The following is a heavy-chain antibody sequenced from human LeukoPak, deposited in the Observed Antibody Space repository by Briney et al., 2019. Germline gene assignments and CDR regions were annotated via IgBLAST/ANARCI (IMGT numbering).Heavy chain of an antibody. J-gene: IGHJ4*02. D-gene: IGHD6-6*01. CDR2: ISSSSSYI. V-gene: IGHV3-21*01. CDR1: GFTFSSYS. CDR3: AKDSIESIAAPGDY. Sequence: GGSLRLSCAASGFTFSSYSMNWVRQAPGKGLEWVSSISSSSSYIYYADSVKGRFTISRDNSKNTLYLQMNSLRAEDTAVYYCAKDSIESIAAPGDYWGQGTLVTVSS.